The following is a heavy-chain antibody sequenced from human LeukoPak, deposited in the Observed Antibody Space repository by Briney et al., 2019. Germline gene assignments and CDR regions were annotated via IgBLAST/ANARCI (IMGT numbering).Heavy chain of an antibody. CDR2: IYYSGST. CDR1: GGSISSYY. Sequence: SETLSLTCTVSGGSISSYYWSWIRQPPGKGLEWIGYIYYSGSTNYNPSLKSRVTISVDTSKNQFSLKLSSVTAADTAVYYCARRKYNPEAYFDYWGQGTLVTVSS. CDR3: ARRKYNPEAYFDY. V-gene: IGHV4-59*08. D-gene: IGHD1-1*01. J-gene: IGHJ4*02.